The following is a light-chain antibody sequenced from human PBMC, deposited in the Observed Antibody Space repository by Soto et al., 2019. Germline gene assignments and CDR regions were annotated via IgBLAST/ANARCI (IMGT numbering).Light chain of an antibody. J-gene: IGKJ4*01. V-gene: IGKV1-5*03. CDR1: QSISSW. CDR2: KAS. Sequence: DIQMIQSPSTLSASVGDRVTITCRASQSISSWLAWYQQKPGKAPKLLIYKASSLESGVPSRFSGSGSGTEFTLTISSLQPDDFATYYCHQYNSYSLTFGGGTKVAIK. CDR3: HQYNSYSLT.